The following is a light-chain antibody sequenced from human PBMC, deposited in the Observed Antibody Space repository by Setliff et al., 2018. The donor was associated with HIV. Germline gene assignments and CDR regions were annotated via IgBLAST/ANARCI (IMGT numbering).Light chain of an antibody. CDR1: SSDVGGYYS. CDR3: SSYTTSSTLYV. Sequence: QSVLTQPASVSGSPGQSITISCTGISSDVGGYYSVSWYQQHPGKAPKLMIYDVINRPSGASNRFSGSRSGNTASLTISGLQVEDEADYYCSSYTTSSTLYVFGAGTKVT. V-gene: IGLV2-14*03. CDR2: DVI. J-gene: IGLJ1*01.